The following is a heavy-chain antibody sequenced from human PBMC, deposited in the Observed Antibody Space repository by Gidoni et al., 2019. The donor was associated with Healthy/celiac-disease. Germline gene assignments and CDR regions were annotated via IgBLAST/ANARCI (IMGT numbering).Heavy chain of an antibody. CDR1: GFTFSSYS. CDR3: ARGTIAAAGWFDP. V-gene: IGHV3-21*01. D-gene: IGHD6-13*01. CDR2: ISSSSSYI. J-gene: IGHJ5*02. Sequence: EVQLVESGGGLVKPGGSLRLSCAASGFTFSSYSMNWVRQAPGKGLEWVSSISSSSSYIYYADSVKGRFTISRDNAKNSLYLQMNSLRAEDTAVYYCARGTIAAAGWFDPWGQGTLVTVSS.